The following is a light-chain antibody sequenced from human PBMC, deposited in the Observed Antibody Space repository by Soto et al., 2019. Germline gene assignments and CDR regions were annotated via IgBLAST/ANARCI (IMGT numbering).Light chain of an antibody. Sequence: QSALTQPASVSGSPGQSITISCTGTSSDVGGYNYVSWYQQHPGKAPKLMIYDVSNRPSGVSNRFSGSKSANTASLTISGLPAEDEADYYCSSYTGSSPYVVFGGGTKLTVL. CDR2: DVS. CDR3: SSYTGSSPYVV. CDR1: SSDVGGYNY. J-gene: IGLJ2*01. V-gene: IGLV2-14*01.